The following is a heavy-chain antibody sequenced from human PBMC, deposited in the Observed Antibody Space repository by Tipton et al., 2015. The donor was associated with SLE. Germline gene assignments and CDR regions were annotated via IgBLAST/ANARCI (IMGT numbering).Heavy chain of an antibody. CDR3: ARVVNIAINDY. CDR1: GFTFSSYA. J-gene: IGHJ4*02. CDR2: ISYDGSNK. V-gene: IGHV3-30-3*01. D-gene: IGHD6-13*01. Sequence: SLRLSCSASGFTFSSYAMHWVRQAPGKGLEWVAVISYDGSNKYYADSVKGRFTISRDNSKNTLYLQMNSLRAEDTAVYYCARVVNIAINDYWGQGTLVTVSS.